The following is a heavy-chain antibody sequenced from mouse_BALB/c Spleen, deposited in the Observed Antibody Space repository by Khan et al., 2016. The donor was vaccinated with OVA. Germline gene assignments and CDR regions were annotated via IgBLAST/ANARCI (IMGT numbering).Heavy chain of an antibody. J-gene: IGHJ3*01. CDR1: GYTFTNYI. D-gene: IGHD1-1*01. Sequence: VQLKQSGPELVKPGASVKMSCKASGYTFTNYIIHWVKQKPGQGLEWIGYINPYNDGAKYNEKFKGKATLTSDKSSSTANMELSGLTSEDSAVYYCARDHGSSFWFAYWCQGTLVTVSA. V-gene: IGHV1S136*01. CDR2: INPYNDGA. CDR3: ARDHGSSFWFAY.